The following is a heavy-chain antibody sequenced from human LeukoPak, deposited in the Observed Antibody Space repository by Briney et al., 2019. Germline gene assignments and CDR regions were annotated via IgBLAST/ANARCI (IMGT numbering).Heavy chain of an antibody. J-gene: IGHJ3*02. D-gene: IGHD6-13*01. CDR1: GYTLTELS. V-gene: IGHV1-24*01. Sequence: GASVKVSCKVSGYTLTELSMHWVRQAPGKGLEWMGGFDPEDGETIYAQKFQGRVTMTEETSTDTAYMVLSSLRSEDTAVYYCATVLAAADGVRSPTGDAFDIWGQGTMVTVSS. CDR2: FDPEDGET. CDR3: ATVLAAADGVRSPTGDAFDI.